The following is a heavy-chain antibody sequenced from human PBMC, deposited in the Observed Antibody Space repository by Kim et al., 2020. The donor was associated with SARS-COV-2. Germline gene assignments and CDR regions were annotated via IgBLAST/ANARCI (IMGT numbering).Heavy chain of an antibody. Sequence: NPSLKSRVIIAVDTTKKQFSLKLSSVAAADTAVYYCASTYYYDSSGHLDYWGQGTLVTVSS. V-gene: IGHV4-31*02. CDR3: ASTYYYDSSGHLDY. D-gene: IGHD3-22*01. J-gene: IGHJ4*02.